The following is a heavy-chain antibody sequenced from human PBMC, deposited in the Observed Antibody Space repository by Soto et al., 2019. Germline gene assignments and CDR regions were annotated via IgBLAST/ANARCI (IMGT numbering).Heavy chain of an antibody. CDR1: GFTFSSYA. CDR3: AKQKEGAPEEEDY. J-gene: IGHJ4*02. Sequence: EVLLLESGGGLVQPGGSLRLSCAASGFTFSSYAMSWVRQAPGKGLEWVSAISGSGGSTYYADSVKGRFTISRDNSKNTLYLQMNSLRAEDTAVYYCAKQKEGAPEEEDYWGQGTLVTVSS. CDR2: ISGSGGST. V-gene: IGHV3-23*01. D-gene: IGHD1-26*01.